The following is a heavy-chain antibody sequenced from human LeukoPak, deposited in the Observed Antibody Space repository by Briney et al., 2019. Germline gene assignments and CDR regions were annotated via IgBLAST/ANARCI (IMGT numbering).Heavy chain of an antibody. Sequence: GGSLRLSCAASGFTVSSNYMSWVRQAPGKGLEWVSVIYSGGSTYYADSVKGRLTISRDNSKNTVYLQMNSLRAEDTAVYYCARDRGGSKRAYDYWGQGTLVTVSS. CDR2: IYSGGST. CDR3: ARDRGGSKRAYDY. J-gene: IGHJ4*02. D-gene: IGHD2-2*01. CDR1: GFTVSSNY. V-gene: IGHV3-66*01.